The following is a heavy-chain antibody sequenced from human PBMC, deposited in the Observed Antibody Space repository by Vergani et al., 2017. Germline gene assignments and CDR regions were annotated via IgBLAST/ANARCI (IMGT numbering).Heavy chain of an antibody. Sequence: EVQLLESGGGLVQPGGSLRLSCAASGFTFSSYAMSWVRQAPGKGLEWVSVIYSGGSSTYYADSVKVRFTISRDNSTNTLYLQMNSLRAEDTAVYYCAKIYDFPYWGQGTLVTVSS. CDR2: IYSGGSST. CDR1: GFTFSSYA. V-gene: IGHV3-23*03. J-gene: IGHJ4*02. CDR3: AKIYDFPY. D-gene: IGHD5/OR15-5a*01.